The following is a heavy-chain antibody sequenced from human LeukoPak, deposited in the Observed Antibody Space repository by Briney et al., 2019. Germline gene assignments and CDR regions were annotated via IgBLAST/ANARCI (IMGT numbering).Heavy chain of an antibody. D-gene: IGHD3-9*01. Sequence: GGSLRLSCAASGFTFSSYWMHWVRQAPGKGLVWVSRINGDGSRTTYADSVKGRYTISRDNAKNTLYLQMNSLRAEDTAVYYCARGFGWDATMGYWGQGTLVTVSS. V-gene: IGHV3-74*01. CDR2: INGDGSRT. J-gene: IGHJ4*02. CDR1: GFTFSSYW. CDR3: ARGFGWDATMGY.